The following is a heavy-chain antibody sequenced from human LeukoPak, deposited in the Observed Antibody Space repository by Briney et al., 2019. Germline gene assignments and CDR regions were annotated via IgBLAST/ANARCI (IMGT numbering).Heavy chain of an antibody. CDR1: GGSISSGSYY. CDR3: ASLPIVTYDSSGYYVDYYYYYMDV. J-gene: IGHJ6*03. CDR2: IYYSGST. V-gene: IGHV4-39*01. Sequence: PSETLSLTCTVSGGSISSGSYYWGWIRQPPGKGLEWIGSIYYSGSTYYNPSLKSRVTISVDTSKNQFSLKLSSVTAADTAVYYCASLPIVTYDSSGYYVDYYYYYMDVWGKGTTVTISS. D-gene: IGHD3-22*01.